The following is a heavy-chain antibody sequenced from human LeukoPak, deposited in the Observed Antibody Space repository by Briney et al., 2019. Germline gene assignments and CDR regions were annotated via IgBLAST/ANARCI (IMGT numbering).Heavy chain of an antibody. Sequence: GASVKVSCKASGYTFTDYYIHWVRQAPGQGLEWTGWINPNSGGTNYAQKFQGRVTMTRDRSISTACMELSRLRSDDTAVYYCARDVGPWQPYNWFDPWGQGTLVTVSS. J-gene: IGHJ5*02. CDR2: INPNSGGT. CDR3: ARDVGPWQPYNWFDP. V-gene: IGHV1-2*02. D-gene: IGHD6-13*01. CDR1: GYTFTDYY.